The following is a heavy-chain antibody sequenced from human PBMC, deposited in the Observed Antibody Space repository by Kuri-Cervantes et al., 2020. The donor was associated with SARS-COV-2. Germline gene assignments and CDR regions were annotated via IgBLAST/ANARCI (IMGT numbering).Heavy chain of an antibody. CDR2: IHPNDGAT. D-gene: IGHD3-22*01. CDR1: GYTFTSYG. Sequence: ASVKVSCKASGYTFTSYGISWVRQAPGQGLEWMGRIHPNDGATNSAQKFRGRVTMTRDTSISTAYMELSRLRSDDTAVYYCARSYFYDSSGYVMDYWGQGTLVTVSS. J-gene: IGHJ4*02. V-gene: IGHV1-2*06. CDR3: ARSYFYDSSGYVMDY.